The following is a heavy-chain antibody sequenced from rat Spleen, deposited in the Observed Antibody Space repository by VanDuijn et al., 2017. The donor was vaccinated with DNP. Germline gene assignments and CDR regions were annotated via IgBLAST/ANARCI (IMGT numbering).Heavy chain of an antibody. V-gene: IGHV2S12*01. Sequence: QVLLKESGPGLVQPSQTLSLTCTVSGFSLITYGISWVRQSPGKGLEWIAAISSGGSTYYNSNFKSRLSISRDTSKSQVFLKINSLQTEDTASYFCTRDWSNNYEHWGQGVMVTVSS. CDR2: ISSGGST. J-gene: IGHJ2*01. D-gene: IGHD1-10*01. CDR3: TRDWSNNYEH. CDR1: GFSLITYG.